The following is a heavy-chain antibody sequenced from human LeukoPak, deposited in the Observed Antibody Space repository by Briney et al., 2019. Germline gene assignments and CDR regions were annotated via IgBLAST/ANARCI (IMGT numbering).Heavy chain of an antibody. Sequence: PGGSLRLSCAASGFTFSSYSMNWVRQPPGKGLELVSSISSSSSYIYYADSVKGRFTISRDNVKNSLYLQMNSLRAEDTAVYYCARDSTTAKGGYWGQGTLVTVSS. CDR2: ISSSSSYI. V-gene: IGHV3-21*01. J-gene: IGHJ4*02. CDR1: GFTFSSYS. D-gene: IGHD4-17*01. CDR3: ARDSTTAKGGY.